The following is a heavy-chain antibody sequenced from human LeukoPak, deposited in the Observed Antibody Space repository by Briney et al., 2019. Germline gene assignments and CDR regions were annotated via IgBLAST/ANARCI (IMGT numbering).Heavy chain of an antibody. CDR3: TRDRIMTDF. Sequence: GGSLRLSCTASGFTFGDYSMTWFRQAPGKGLEWVSFIRNKASGGATEHAASVRGRFTTSRDDSKSIAYLQMNSLKTEDTALYYCTRDRIMTDFWGQGTLVTVSS. D-gene: IGHD2-15*01. CDR2: IRNKASGGAT. J-gene: IGHJ4*02. V-gene: IGHV3-49*03. CDR1: GFTFGDYS.